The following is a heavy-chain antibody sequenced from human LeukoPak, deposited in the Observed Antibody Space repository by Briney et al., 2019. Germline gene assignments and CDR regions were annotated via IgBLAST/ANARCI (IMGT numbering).Heavy chain of an antibody. D-gene: IGHD2-21*02. CDR2: ISAYNGNT. V-gene: IGHV1-18*01. J-gene: IGHJ4*02. Sequence: GASVKVSCMASGYTFTSYGISRVRQAPGQGLEWMGWISAYNGNTNYAQKLQGRVTMTTDTSTSTAYMELRSLRSDDTAVYYCARDPVIVVVTTTPYYFDYWGQGTLVTVSS. CDR1: GYTFTSYG. CDR3: ARDPVIVVVTTTPYYFDY.